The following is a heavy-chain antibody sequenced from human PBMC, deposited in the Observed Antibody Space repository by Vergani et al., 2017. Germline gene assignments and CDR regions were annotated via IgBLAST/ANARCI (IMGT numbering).Heavy chain of an antibody. Sequence: QVQLQESGPGLVKPSQTLSLTCTVSGGSISSCGYYWSWIRQHPGKGLEWIGYIYYSGSTYYNPSLKSRVTISVDTSKNQFSLKLSSVTAADTAVYYCARALRFVEWLSTYNWFDPWGQGTLVTVSS. J-gene: IGHJ5*02. CDR2: IYYSGST. CDR1: GGSISSCGYY. CDR3: ARALRFVEWLSTYNWFDP. D-gene: IGHD3-3*01. V-gene: IGHV4-31*03.